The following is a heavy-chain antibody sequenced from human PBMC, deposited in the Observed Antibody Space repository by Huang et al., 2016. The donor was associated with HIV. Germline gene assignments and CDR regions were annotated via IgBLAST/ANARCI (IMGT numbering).Heavy chain of an antibody. V-gene: IGHV3-48*01. D-gene: IGHD3-9*01. J-gene: IGHJ4*02. CDR1: GFTFSAFS. CDR3: ARGKYDVLTGWGDTYYFDH. Sequence: EVQLVESGGRLVRPGGSMRLACAASGFTFSAFSMNWIRQAPGKGLEWISYIRFDNVLPYYADSGKGRFTISRDTAKNALYLQMNSLRADDTALYFCARGKYDVLTGWGDTYYFDHWGQGTLVTVSS. CDR2: IRFDNVLP.